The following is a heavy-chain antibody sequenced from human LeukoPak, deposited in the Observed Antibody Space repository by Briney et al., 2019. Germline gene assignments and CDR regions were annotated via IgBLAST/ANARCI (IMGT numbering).Heavy chain of an antibody. CDR1: GFTFDDYA. CDR3: AKDSYGDYYYMDV. Sequence: PGGSLRLSCAASGFTFDDYAMHWVRQAAGKGLEWVSGISWSSGNRGYADSVKGRFTISRDNAKNSLYLQMNSLRPEDTALYYCAKDSYGDYYYMDVWGQGTTVTVSS. V-gene: IGHV3-9*01. J-gene: IGHJ6*02. D-gene: IGHD4-17*01. CDR2: ISWSSGNR.